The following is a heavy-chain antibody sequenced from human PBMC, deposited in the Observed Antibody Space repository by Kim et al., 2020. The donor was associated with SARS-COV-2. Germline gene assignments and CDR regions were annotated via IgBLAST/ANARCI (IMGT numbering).Heavy chain of an antibody. J-gene: IGHJ5*02. Sequence: SETLSLTCAVYGGSFSGYYWSWIRQPPGKGLEWIGEINHSGSTNYNPSPKSRVTISVDTYKNQFSLKLSSVTAADTAVYYCARGRYCSSTSCYGGWFDPWGQGTLVTVSS. CDR2: INHSGST. CDR1: GGSFSGYY. CDR3: ARGRYCSSTSCYGGWFDP. V-gene: IGHV4-34*01. D-gene: IGHD2-2*01.